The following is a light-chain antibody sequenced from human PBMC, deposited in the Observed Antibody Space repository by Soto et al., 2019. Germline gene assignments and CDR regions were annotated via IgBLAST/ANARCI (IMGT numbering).Light chain of an antibody. CDR3: QQSYTSIT. V-gene: IGKV1-5*03. CDR2: KAS. CDR1: QSVSSW. Sequence: DIQMTQSPFTLSASVGDRVTITCRASQSVSSWLAWYQQKPGKAPKLLIYKASTLKSGVPSRFSGSGSGTDFTLTISSLQPEDFATYYCQQSYTSITFGQGTRLEIK. J-gene: IGKJ5*01.